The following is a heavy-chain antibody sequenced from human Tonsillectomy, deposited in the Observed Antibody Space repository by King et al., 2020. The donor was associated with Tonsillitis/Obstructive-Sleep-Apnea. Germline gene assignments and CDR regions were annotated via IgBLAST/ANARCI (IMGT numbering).Heavy chain of an antibody. CDR3: AREAYDFWSGTVDS. V-gene: IGHV3-11*01. D-gene: IGHD3-3*01. J-gene: IGHJ4*02. CDR1: GFTFSVYY. Sequence: QVQLVESGGGLVKPGGSLRLSCAASGFTFSVYYMTWIRQAPGKGLEWLSYISHSGRTISYAESVKGRFTISRDNAKNSLYLQMDSLRAEDTAVYYCAREAYDFWSGTVDSWGQGTLVTFSS. CDR2: ISHSGRTI.